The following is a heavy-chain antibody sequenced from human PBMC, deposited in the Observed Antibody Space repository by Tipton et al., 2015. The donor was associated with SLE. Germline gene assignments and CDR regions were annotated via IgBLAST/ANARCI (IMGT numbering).Heavy chain of an antibody. V-gene: IGHV4-59*08. Sequence: TLSLTCSVSGGSINNYYWRWIRQPPGKGLEWIGCVYYSGSTNYNPSLNSRVTISVDRSKSQLSLRLTSATAAETAVYYCARHREYSGHDYHYYYAMDVWGQGTTVSVSS. CDR1: GGSINNYY. D-gene: IGHD5-12*01. CDR2: VYYSGST. CDR3: ARHREYSGHDYHYYYAMDV. J-gene: IGHJ6*02.